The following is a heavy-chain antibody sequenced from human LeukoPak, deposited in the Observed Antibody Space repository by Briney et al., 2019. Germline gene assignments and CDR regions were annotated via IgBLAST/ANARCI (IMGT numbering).Heavy chain of an antibody. D-gene: IGHD2-2*01. CDR2: IYSGGST. CDR3: ARVQPTRTYDY. Sequence: PGGSLRLSCAASGFTVSSNYMSWARQAPGKGLEWVSVIYSGGSTYYADSVKGRFTISRHNSKNTLYLQMNSLRAEDTAVYYCARVQPTRTYDYWGQGTLVTVSS. V-gene: IGHV3-53*04. J-gene: IGHJ4*02. CDR1: GFTVSSNY.